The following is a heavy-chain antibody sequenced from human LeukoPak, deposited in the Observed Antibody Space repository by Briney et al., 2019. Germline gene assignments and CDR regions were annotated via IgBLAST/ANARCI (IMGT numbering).Heavy chain of an antibody. CDR2: IFYTGKT. CDR3: ASVFDS. CDR1: GGSVYTSDYY. Sequence: PSETLSLTCIVSGGSVYTSDYYWGWVRQPPGKGPEWIGDIFYTGKTNYNPSLKSLVSISIDTSKNQFSLKLTAVTAADTAVYYCASVFDSWGQGTLVTVSS. J-gene: IGHJ4*02. V-gene: IGHV4-39*07.